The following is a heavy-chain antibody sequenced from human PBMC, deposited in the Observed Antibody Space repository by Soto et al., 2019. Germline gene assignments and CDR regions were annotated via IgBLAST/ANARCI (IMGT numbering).Heavy chain of an antibody. CDR3: ARGGAIADFDFVS. Sequence: QVPLQESGPGLVKPSETLSLTCTVSGGAISSDYYYWSWIRQPPGRGLEWIGYIYYSGRTYYNPSLTSRLIISVDTSKNQFSLGLSSVTAAATAVYYCARGGAIADFDFVSRGQGILVSVSS. J-gene: IGHJ5*01. V-gene: IGHV4-30-4*01. D-gene: IGHD1-26*01. CDR2: IYYSGRT. CDR1: GGAISSDYYY.